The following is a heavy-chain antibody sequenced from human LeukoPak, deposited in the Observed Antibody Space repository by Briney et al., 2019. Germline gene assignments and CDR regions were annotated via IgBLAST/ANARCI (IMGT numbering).Heavy chain of an antibody. CDR3: ARERWHCRVNCYSVYYYALDV. CDR1: GGTFSSYA. V-gene: IGHV1-69*05. Sequence: SVKVSCKASGGTFSSYAISWVRQAPGQGLEWMGGIIPIFGTANYAQNFQGRVTVTSDTSAATAYVELNSLTSEDTAVYYCARERWHCRVNCYSVYYYALDVWGQGTTVTVSS. CDR2: IIPIFGTA. J-gene: IGHJ6*02. D-gene: IGHD2-15*01.